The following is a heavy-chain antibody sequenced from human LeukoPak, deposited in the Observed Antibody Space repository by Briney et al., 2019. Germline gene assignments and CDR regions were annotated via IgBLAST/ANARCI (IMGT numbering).Heavy chain of an antibody. CDR1: GGSISSGGYY. V-gene: IGHV4-30-2*01. D-gene: IGHD3-10*01. Sequence: TLSLTCTVSGGSISSGGYYWSWIRQPPGKGLEWIGYIFHGGSSYYNPSLKSRVTISVDRSKNQFSLKLISVTAADTAVYYCARDNRFYGSGSYIYFDYWGQGTLVPVSS. CDR2: IFHGGSS. CDR3: ARDNRFYGSGSYIYFDY. J-gene: IGHJ4*02.